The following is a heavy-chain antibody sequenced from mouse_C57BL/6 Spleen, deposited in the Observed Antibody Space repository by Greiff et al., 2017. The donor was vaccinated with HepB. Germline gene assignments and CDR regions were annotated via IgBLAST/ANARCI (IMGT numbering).Heavy chain of an antibody. D-gene: IGHD1-2*01. Sequence: EVQLQQSGPELVKPGASVKMSCKASGYTFTDYNMHWVKQSPGKSLEWIGYINPNNGGTSYNQKFKGKATLTVNKSSSTAYMELRSLTSEDSAVYYCARYGYSNSFDYWGQGTTLTVSS. CDR1: GYTFTDYN. V-gene: IGHV1-22*01. J-gene: IGHJ2*01. CDR3: ARYGYSNSFDY. CDR2: INPNNGGT.